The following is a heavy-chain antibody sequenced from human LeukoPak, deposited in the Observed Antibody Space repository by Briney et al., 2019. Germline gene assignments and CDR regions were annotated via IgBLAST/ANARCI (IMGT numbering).Heavy chain of an antibody. J-gene: IGHJ4*02. CDR1: GYTFTSYD. V-gene: IGHV1-8*01. D-gene: IGHD3-3*01. CDR3: ARITKTYYDFWSGEWAFDY. Sequence: ASVKVSCKASGYTFTSYDINWVRQATGQGREWMGWMNPNSGNTGYAQKFQGRVTMTRNTSISTAYIEMSSLRSEDTAVYYCARITKTYYDFWSGEWAFDYWGQGTLVTVSS. CDR2: MNPNSGNT.